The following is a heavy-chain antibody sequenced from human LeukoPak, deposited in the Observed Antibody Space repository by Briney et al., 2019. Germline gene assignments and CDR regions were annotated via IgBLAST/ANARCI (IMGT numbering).Heavy chain of an antibody. D-gene: IGHD2-2*03. CDR1: GFTFSSHW. CDR3: ARAGYCSTTSYPPDY. J-gene: IGHJ4*02. CDR2: INADASST. Sequence: GGSLTLSCAPSGFTFSSHWMHWVRQAPGKGLVWVSRINADASSTSYADSVKGRFTISRDNAKNTLYLQMNSLRAEDTAGYYCARAGYCSTTSYPPDYWGQGTLVTVSS. V-gene: IGHV3-74*01.